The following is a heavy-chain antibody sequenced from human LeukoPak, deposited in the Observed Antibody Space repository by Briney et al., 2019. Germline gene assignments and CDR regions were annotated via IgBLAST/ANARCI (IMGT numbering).Heavy chain of an antibody. D-gene: IGHD7-27*01. CDR3: ARGTPGDRMY. J-gene: IGHJ4*02. CDR2: IYYSGST. Sequence: KSSETLSLTCTVSGGSISSSSYYWGWIRQPPGKGLEWIGSIYYSGSTYYNPSLKSRVTISVDTSKNQFSLKLSSVTAADTAVYYCARGTPGDRMYWGQGTLVTVSS. CDR1: GGSISSSSYY. V-gene: IGHV4-39*07.